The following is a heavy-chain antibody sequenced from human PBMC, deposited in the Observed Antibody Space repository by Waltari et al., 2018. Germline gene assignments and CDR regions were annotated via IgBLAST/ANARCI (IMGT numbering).Heavy chain of an antibody. J-gene: IGHJ4*02. V-gene: IGHV4-59*02. CDR2: VHNAGVT. CDR3: ARDPAGDYGY. Sequence: QVQLQESGPGLVKPSETLSLTCTVSGVSVTSFYWIWIRQPPGKGLEWIGYVHNAGVTKYSPSLERRVTMSVDTSKNQVSLKLTSATAADTAVYYCARDPAGDYGYWGQGALVTVSS. D-gene: IGHD4-17*01. CDR1: GVSVTSFY.